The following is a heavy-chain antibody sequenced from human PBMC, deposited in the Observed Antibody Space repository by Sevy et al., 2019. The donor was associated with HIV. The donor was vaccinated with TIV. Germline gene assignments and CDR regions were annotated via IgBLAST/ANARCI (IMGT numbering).Heavy chain of an antibody. J-gene: IGHJ3*02. CDR3: AKDTCSSTSCYYQDAFDI. CDR1: GFTFSSYA. Sequence: GWSLRLSCAASGFTFSSYAMSWVRQAPGKGLEWVSGISDSGGSTYYADSVKGRFTISRDNSKNTLYLQMNSLRAEDTAVYYCAKDTCSSTSCYYQDAFDIWGQGTMVTVSS. CDR2: ISDSGGST. D-gene: IGHD2-2*01. V-gene: IGHV3-23*01.